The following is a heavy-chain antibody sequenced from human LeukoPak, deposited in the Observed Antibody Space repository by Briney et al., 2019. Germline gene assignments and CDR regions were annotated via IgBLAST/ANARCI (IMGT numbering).Heavy chain of an antibody. J-gene: IGHJ4*02. V-gene: IGHV3-66*01. D-gene: IGHD6-19*01. CDR1: GFTVSSSY. CDR3: ARESGHVGAVAGTLDS. CDR2: IYSGGNT. Sequence: PGRSLRLSCAASGFTVSSSYMSWVRQAPGKGLEWVSVIYSGGNTYYTDSVKGRFTIPRDNSKNTLYLQMNSLRVEDTAVYYCARESGHVGAVAGTLDSWGQGTLVTVSS.